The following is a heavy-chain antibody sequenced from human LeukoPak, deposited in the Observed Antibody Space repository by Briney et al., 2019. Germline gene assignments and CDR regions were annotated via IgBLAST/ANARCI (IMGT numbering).Heavy chain of an antibody. Sequence: GGSLRLSCAASGFTFSSHSMNWVRQAPGKGLEWVSSISSSSSYIYYADSVKGRFTISRDNAKNSLYLQMNSLRAEDTAVYYCARWGIAVAGTYYYGMDVWGQGTTVTVSS. CDR1: GFTFSSHS. CDR2: ISSSSSYI. CDR3: ARWGIAVAGTYYYGMDV. V-gene: IGHV3-21*01. D-gene: IGHD6-19*01. J-gene: IGHJ6*02.